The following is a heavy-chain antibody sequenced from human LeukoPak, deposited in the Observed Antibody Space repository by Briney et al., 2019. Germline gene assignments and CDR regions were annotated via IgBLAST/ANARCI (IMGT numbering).Heavy chain of an antibody. V-gene: IGHV4-59*01. J-gene: IGHJ6*02. CDR2: TYSSGNS. CDR1: GGSISSYY. Sequence: SETLSLTCTVSGGSISSYYWSWIRQPPGKGLEWIGYTYSSGNSNYNPSLKSRVTISGDTSKNQFSLKLSSVTAADTAVYYCAGYSSTTRCGMDVWGQGTTVTVSS. D-gene: IGHD6-19*01. CDR3: AGYSSTTRCGMDV.